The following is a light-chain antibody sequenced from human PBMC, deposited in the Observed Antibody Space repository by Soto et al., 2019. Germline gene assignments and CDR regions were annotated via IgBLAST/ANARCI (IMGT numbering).Light chain of an antibody. CDR2: SAS. CDR3: QQYNSSLT. Sequence: DIQMTQSPSSLSASVGDRITITCRASQDISNYLAWYQQKPGKVPKLLIYSASTLQSGVPSRFSGSGSGTDFTLTISSLQPEDVATYFGQQYNSSLTFGQGTRLEIK. CDR1: QDISNY. V-gene: IGKV1-27*01. J-gene: IGKJ5*01.